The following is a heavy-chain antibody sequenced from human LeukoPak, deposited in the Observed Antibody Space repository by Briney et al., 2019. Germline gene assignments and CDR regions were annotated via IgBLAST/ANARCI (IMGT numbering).Heavy chain of an antibody. V-gene: IGHV1-2*02. J-gene: IGHJ4*02. CDR2: INPNSGGT. CDR3: ARYCSGGSCYIPYFDY. Sequence: ASVKVSCKASGYTFTGYYMHWVRQAPVQGLEWMGWINPNSGGTNYAQKFQGRVTMTRDTSISTAYMELSRLRSDDTAVYYCARYCSGGSCYIPYFDYWGQGTLVTVSS. D-gene: IGHD2-15*01. CDR1: GYTFTGYY.